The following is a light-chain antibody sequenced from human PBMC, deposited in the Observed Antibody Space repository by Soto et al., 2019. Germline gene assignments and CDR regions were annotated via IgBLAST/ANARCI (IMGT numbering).Light chain of an antibody. CDR2: GAS. J-gene: IGKJ1*01. Sequence: IVMTQSPATLSVSPGERATLSCRASQRVSSNVAWYQQKLGQAPRVLIYGASTRATGIPARFTGSGSGTEFILTITSLQSEDSAAYYCQEYNTWPWTFGQGTKVDI. CDR3: QEYNTWPWT. V-gene: IGKV3-15*01. CDR1: QRVSSN.